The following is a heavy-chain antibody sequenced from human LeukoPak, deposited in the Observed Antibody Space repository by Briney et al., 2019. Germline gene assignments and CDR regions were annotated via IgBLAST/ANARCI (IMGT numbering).Heavy chain of an antibody. CDR2: ISGNSGSI. J-gene: IGHJ5*02. CDR1: GFNFDDYA. D-gene: IGHD6-13*01. V-gene: IGHV3-9*01. Sequence: GGSLRLSCATSGFNFDDYAIHWVRQVPGKGLEWVAGISGNSGSIGYADSVKGRFTISRDNAKNPLYLQMNSLRVEDTALYYCAKDREYSSSWDNGLDPWGQGTLVTVSS. CDR3: AKDREYSSSWDNGLDP.